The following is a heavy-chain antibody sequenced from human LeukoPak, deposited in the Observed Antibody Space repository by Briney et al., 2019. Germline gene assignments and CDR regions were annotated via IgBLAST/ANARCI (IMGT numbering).Heavy chain of an antibody. CDR3: ARHLVWFGELLTLPLFDY. CDR1: GYTFTSYD. D-gene: IGHD3-10*01. J-gene: IGHJ4*02. CDR2: MNPNSGNT. V-gene: IGHV1-8*01. Sequence: ASVKVSCKASGYTFTSYDINWVRQATGQGLEWMGWMNPNSGNTGYAQKFQGRVTMTRNTSISTAYMELSSLRSEDTAVYYCARHLVWFGELLTLPLFDYWGQGTLVTVSS.